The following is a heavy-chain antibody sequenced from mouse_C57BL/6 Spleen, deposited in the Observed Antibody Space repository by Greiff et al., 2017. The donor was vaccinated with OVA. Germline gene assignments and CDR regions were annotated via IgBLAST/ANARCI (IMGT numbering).Heavy chain of an antibody. J-gene: IGHJ3*01. CDR1: GYTFTSYW. D-gene: IGHD1-1*01. V-gene: IGHV1-50*01. Sequence: VQLQQPGAELVKPGASVKLSCKASGYTFTSYWMQWVKQRPGQGLEWIGEIDPSDSYTNYNQKFKGKATLTVDTSSSTAYMQLSSLTSEDSAVYYCARGWGYYGGFAYWGQGTLVTVSA. CDR3: ARGWGYYGGFAY. CDR2: IDPSDSYT.